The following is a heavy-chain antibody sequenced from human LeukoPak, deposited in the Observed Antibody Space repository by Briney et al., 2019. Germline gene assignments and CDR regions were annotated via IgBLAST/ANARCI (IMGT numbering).Heavy chain of an antibody. J-gene: IGHJ4*02. V-gene: IGHV3-30*02. D-gene: IGHD3-3*01. CDR2: MRYDGSNK. Sequence: PGGSLRLSCAAPGFGFSSYGMHWVRQAPGKGLEWVAFMRYDGSNKHYADSVKGRFTIPRDNSKNTLYLQMNSLRAEDTAVYYCAKDAPPDYYDFWSGYYTSGNFDYWGQGTLVTVSS. CDR1: GFGFSSYG. CDR3: AKDAPPDYYDFWSGYYTSGNFDY.